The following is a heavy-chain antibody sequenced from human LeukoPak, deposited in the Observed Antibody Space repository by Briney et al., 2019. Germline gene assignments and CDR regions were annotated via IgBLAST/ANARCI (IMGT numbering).Heavy chain of an antibody. V-gene: IGHV3-13*01. D-gene: IGHD4-17*01. Sequence: GGSLRLSCAASGFTFSSYDMQWVRQVTGKGLEWVSSIGTTGDTHYAVSVKGRFTISRENAKNSLYLQMSSLSAGDTAVYYCARSFYGDYPYWGQGTLVTVSS. J-gene: IGHJ4*02. CDR2: IGTTGDT. CDR3: ARSFYGDYPY. CDR1: GFTFSSYD.